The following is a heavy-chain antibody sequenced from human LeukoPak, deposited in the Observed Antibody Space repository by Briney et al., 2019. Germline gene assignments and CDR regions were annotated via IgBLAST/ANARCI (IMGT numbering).Heavy chain of an antibody. Sequence: SETLSLTCTVSGGSISSSSYYWGWIPQPPGKGLEWIGSIYYSGSTYYNPSLKSRVTISVDTSKNQFSLKLSSVTAADTALYYCASLVGLVGYWGQGTLVTVSS. J-gene: IGHJ4*02. CDR2: IYYSGST. V-gene: IGHV4-39*01. CDR1: GGSISSSSYY. D-gene: IGHD3-10*01. CDR3: ASLVGLVGY.